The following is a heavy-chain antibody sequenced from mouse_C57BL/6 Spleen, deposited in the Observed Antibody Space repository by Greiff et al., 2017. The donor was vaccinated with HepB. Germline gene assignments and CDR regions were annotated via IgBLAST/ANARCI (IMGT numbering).Heavy chain of an antibody. V-gene: IGHV5-9*01. J-gene: IGHJ4*01. Sequence: EVKLVESGGGLVKPGGSLKLSCAASGFTFSSYTMSWVRQTPEKRLEWVATISGGGGNTYYPDSVKGRFTISRDNAKNTLYLQMSSLRSEDTALYYCARMGDYDDAMDYWGQGTSVTVSS. CDR2: ISGGGGNT. CDR3: ARMGDYDDAMDY. D-gene: IGHD2-4*01. CDR1: GFTFSSYT.